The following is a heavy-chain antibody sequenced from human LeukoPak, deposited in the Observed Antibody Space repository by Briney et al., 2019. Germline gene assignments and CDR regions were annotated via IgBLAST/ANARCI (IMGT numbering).Heavy chain of an antibody. J-gene: IGHJ6*03. V-gene: IGHV1-18*01. CDR2: ISAYNGNT. CDR3: ARDAITIFGVAPPGYYYYMDV. Sequence: ASVKVSCKASGYTFTSYGISWVRQAPGQGLEWMGWISAYNGNTNYAQELQGRVTMTTDTSTSTAYMELRSLRSDDTAVYYCARDAITIFGVAPPGYYYYMDVWGKGTTVTVSS. D-gene: IGHD3-3*01. CDR1: GYTFTSYG.